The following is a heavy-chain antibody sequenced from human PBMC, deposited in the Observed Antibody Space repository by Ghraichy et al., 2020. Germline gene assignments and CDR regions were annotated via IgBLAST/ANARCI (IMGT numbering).Heavy chain of an antibody. J-gene: IGHJ4*02. V-gene: IGHV1-2*06. Sequence: ASVKVSCRASGYTFTDYSLHWLRQAPGQGFEWLGRINPDTDGTSYAQKFQGRVTMTRDTSVNTAYMELSRLTSDDTALYYCARVDSSGWPIPIDYWGQGALVTVSS. CDR1: GYTFTDYS. CDR3: ARVDSSGWPIPIDY. CDR2: INPDTDGT. D-gene: IGHD6-25*01.